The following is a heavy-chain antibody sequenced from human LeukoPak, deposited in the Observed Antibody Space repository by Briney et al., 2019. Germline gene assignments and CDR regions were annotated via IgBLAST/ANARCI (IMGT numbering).Heavy chain of an antibody. V-gene: IGHV1-46*01. CDR2: INPSGGST. CDR1: GYTFTSYY. CDR3: ARDIRITRGRVVAATSFDY. J-gene: IGHJ4*02. Sequence: ASVKVSCKASGYTFTSYYMHWVRQAPGQGLEWMGIINPSGGSTSYAQKFQGRVTMTRDTSTSTVYMELSSLRSEDTAVYYCARDIRITRGRVVAATSFDYWGQGTLVTVSS. D-gene: IGHD2-15*01.